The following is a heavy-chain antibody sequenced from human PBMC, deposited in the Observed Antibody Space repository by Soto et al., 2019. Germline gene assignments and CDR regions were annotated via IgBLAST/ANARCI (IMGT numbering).Heavy chain of an antibody. D-gene: IGHD6-6*01. Sequence: EVQLVESGGGLVQPGWSLRLSCAASGFTFDDYAMHWVRQPPGKGLEWVSFISWNSGTIDYADSVKGRFTISRDNAKNSLYLQMNSLRPEDTALYYCARGSTIAVRPTDYWGQGTLVTVSS. CDR1: GFTFDDYA. CDR2: ISWNSGTI. J-gene: IGHJ4*02. CDR3: ARGSTIAVRPTDY. V-gene: IGHV3-9*01.